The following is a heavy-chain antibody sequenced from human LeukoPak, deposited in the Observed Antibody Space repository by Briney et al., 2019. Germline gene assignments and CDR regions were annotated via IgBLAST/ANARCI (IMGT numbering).Heavy chain of an antibody. V-gene: IGHV3-33*06. CDR2: IWYDGSNK. Sequence: PSGGSLRLSCAASGFTFSSYGMHWVRQAPGKGLEWVAVIWYDGSNKYYADSVKGRFTISRDNSKNTLYLQMNSLRAEDTAVYYCGKDYYYDSSGYYLAPVDYWGQGTLVTVSS. CDR1: GFTFSSYG. D-gene: IGHD3-22*01. CDR3: GKDYYYDSSGYYLAPVDY. J-gene: IGHJ4*02.